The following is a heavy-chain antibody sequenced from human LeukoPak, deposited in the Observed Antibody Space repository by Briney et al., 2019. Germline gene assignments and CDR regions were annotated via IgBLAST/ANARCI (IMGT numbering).Heavy chain of an antibody. Sequence: GGSLRLSCAASGYTFSSYSMNWVRQAPGKGLEWVSSISSSSSYIYYADSVKGRFTISRDNAKNSLYLQMNSLRAEDTAVYYCAREARYFDWFPYIGGYYYYYYGMDVWGQGTTVTVSS. J-gene: IGHJ6*02. CDR1: GYTFSSYS. D-gene: IGHD3-9*01. CDR3: AREARYFDWFPYIGGYYYYYYGMDV. CDR2: ISSSSSYI. V-gene: IGHV3-21*01.